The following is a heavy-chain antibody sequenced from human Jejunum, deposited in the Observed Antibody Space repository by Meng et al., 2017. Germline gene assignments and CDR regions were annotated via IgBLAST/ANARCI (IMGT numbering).Heavy chain of an antibody. J-gene: IGHJ4*01. V-gene: IGHV2-5*02. Sequence: QITLKESGPTLVKPTQTLTLTCTFSGFSLTTSGVGVGWIRQPPGKALEGLALIYWDDDKRYSPSLKNRLTIAKDTSKNQVVRTMTNMDPVDTATYYCAHRRGYSSNWNVGYFDYWGQGILVTVSS. CDR1: GFSLTTSGVG. CDR3: AHRRGYSSNWNVGYFDY. CDR2: IYWDDDK. D-gene: IGHD1-20*01.